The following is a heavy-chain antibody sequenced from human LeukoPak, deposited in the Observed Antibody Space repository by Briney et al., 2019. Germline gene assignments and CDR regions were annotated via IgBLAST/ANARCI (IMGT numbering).Heavy chain of an antibody. J-gene: IGHJ4*02. V-gene: IGHV3-23*01. Sequence: GGSLRLSCAASGFTFSSYWMSWVRQAPGKGLEWVSAISGSGGSTYYADSVKGRFTISRDNSKNTLYLQMNSLRAEDTAVYYCAKGLGEATAYDFDYWGQGTLVTVSS. CDR2: ISGSGGST. D-gene: IGHD3-16*01. CDR1: GFTFSSYW. CDR3: AKGLGEATAYDFDY.